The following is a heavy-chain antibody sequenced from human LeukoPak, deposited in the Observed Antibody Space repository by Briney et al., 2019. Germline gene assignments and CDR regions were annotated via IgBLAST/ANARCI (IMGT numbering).Heavy chain of an antibody. V-gene: IGHV3-23*01. J-gene: IGHJ4*02. CDR3: AKAVEYSSGRYYFDY. CDR2: ISGSGGST. CDR1: GFTFSNYA. D-gene: IGHD6-19*01. Sequence: GGSLRLSCAASGFTFSNYAMSSVRQAPGKGLEWVSGISGSGGSTNYADSVKGRFTISRDNSKNTLYLQMNSLRAEDTAVYYCAKAVEYSSGRYYFDYWGQGTPVTVSS.